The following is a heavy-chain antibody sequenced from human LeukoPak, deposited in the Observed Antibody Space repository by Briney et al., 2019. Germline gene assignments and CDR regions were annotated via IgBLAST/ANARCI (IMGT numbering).Heavy chain of an antibody. CDR3: ASSLASSGSFVGFDY. V-gene: IGHV4-59*12. D-gene: IGHD6-19*01. CDR2: IYYSGST. J-gene: IGHJ4*02. Sequence: SETLSLTCTVSGGSISSYYWSWIRQPPGKGLEWIGYIYYSGSTNYNPSLKSRVTISVDRSKNQFSLKLSSVTAADTAVYYCASSLASSGSFVGFDYWGQGTLVTVSS. CDR1: GGSISSYY.